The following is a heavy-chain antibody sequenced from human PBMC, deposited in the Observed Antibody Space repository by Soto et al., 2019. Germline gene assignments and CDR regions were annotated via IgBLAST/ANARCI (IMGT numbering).Heavy chain of an antibody. CDR1: GGTFSSYA. V-gene: IGHV1-69*12. J-gene: IGHJ6*02. D-gene: IGHD1-1*01. CDR3: ASCEFWVPRGDYYYGMDV. Sequence: QVQLVQSGAEVKKPGSSVKVSCKASGGTFSSYAISWVRQAPGQGLEWMGGIIPIFGTANYAQKFQGRVTITADESTSTAYMELSRLSSEDTAVYSCASCEFWVPRGDYYYGMDVWRQGTTVTVSS. CDR2: IIPIFGTA.